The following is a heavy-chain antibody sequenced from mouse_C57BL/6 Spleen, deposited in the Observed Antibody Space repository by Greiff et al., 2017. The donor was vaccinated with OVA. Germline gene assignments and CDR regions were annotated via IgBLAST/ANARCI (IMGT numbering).Heavy chain of an antibody. D-gene: IGHD4-1*01. V-gene: IGHV1-42*01. CDR1: GYSFTGYY. CDR2: INPSTGGT. Sequence: VQLQQSGPELVKPGASVKISCKASGYSFTGYYMNWVKQSPEKSLEWIGEINPSTGGTTYNQKFKAKATLTVDKSSSTAYMQLKSLTSEDSAVYYCARYWDGAMDYWGQGTSVTVYS. CDR3: ARYWDGAMDY. J-gene: IGHJ4*01.